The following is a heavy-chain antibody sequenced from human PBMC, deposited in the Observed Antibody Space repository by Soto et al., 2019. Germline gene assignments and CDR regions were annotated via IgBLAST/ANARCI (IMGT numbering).Heavy chain of an antibody. CDR3: TKSSGGSSSVGMDY. D-gene: IGHD6-6*01. CDR2: ITRDGYNK. J-gene: IGHJ4*02. V-gene: IGHV3-30*04. Sequence: QVQLVESGGGVVQPGMSLRLSCAVSGFIFKNYALNWVRQAPGKGLEWVASITRDGYNKYYADSVKGRFTISRDNSKNTLSLQMTALRVEDSSVYYCTKSSGGSSSVGMDYWGPGTLVTVSS. CDR1: GFIFKNYA.